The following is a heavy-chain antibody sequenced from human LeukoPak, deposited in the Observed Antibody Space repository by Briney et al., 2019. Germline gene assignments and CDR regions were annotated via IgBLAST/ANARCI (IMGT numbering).Heavy chain of an antibody. CDR1: GFSFSQYN. CDR3: AREDGYNQRGDAFDI. V-gene: IGHV3-21*01. D-gene: IGHD5-24*01. CDR2: ISSRSSYI. J-gene: IGHJ3*02. Sequence: PGGSLRLSCEASGFSFSQYNMNWVRQAPGKGLEWVSSISSRSSYIYYADSVKGRFTISRDNAKNSLYLQMNSLRAEDTAVYYCAREDGYNQRGDAFDIWGQGTMVTVSS.